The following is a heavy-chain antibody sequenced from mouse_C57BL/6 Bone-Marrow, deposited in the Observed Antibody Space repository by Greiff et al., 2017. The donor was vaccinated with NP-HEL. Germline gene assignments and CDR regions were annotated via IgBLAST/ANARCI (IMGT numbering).Heavy chain of an antibody. CDR3: ARKGLRLPRFDY. J-gene: IGHJ2*01. Sequence: QVQLKQPGAELVKPGASVKLSCKASGYTFTSYWMHWVKQRPGQGLEWIGMIHPNSGSTNYNEKFKSKATLTVDKSSSTAYMQLSSLTSEDSAVYYCARKGLRLPRFDYWGQGTTLTVSS. D-gene: IGHD3-2*02. CDR1: GYTFTSYW. V-gene: IGHV1-64*01. CDR2: IHPNSGST.